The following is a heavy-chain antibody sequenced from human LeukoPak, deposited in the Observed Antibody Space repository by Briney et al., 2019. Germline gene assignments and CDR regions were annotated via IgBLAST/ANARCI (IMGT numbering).Heavy chain of an antibody. V-gene: IGHV3-48*03. CDR1: GFTFSSYE. CDR2: ISSSGSTI. J-gene: IGHJ3*02. CDR3: ARIASSPLGDAFDI. Sequence: AGGSLRLSCAASGFTFSSYEMNWVRQAPGKGLEWVSYISSSGSTIYYADSVKGRFTISRDNAKNSLYLQMNSLRAEDTAVYYCARIASSPLGDAFDIWGKGTMVTVSS. D-gene: IGHD2-21*01.